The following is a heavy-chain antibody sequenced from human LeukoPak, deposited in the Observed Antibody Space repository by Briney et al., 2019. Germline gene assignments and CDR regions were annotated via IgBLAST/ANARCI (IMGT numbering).Heavy chain of an antibody. CDR2: IKSRTDGGTT. CDR3: AREDSASPAFDY. J-gene: IGHJ4*02. CDR1: GFTFSIAW. D-gene: IGHD2-15*01. Sequence: GGSLRLSCAASGFTFSIAWMSWVRQAPGKGLEWVGRIKSRTDGGTTDYAAPVKGRFTISRDDSKNTLYLQMNSLKTEDTAVYYCAREDSASPAFDYWGQGTLVSVSS. V-gene: IGHV3-15*01.